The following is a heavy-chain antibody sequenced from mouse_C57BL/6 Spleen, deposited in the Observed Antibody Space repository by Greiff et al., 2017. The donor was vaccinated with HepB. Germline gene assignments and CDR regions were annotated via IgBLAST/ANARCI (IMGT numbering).Heavy chain of an antibody. CDR2: INPSSGYT. J-gene: IGHJ2*01. CDR3: ARSRHWDGGNYGC. Sequence: VQLQQSGAELAKPGASVKLSCKASGYTFTSYWMHWVNQRPGQGLEWIGYINPSSGYTKYNQKFKDKATLTADKSSSTAYMQLSSLTYEDSAVYAGARSRHWDGGNYGCWGQGTTLTVAS. CDR1: GYTFTSYW. V-gene: IGHV1-7*01. D-gene: IGHD4-1*01.